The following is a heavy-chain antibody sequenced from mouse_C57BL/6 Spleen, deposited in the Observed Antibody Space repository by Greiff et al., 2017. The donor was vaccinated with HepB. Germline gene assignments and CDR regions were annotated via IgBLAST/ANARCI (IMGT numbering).Heavy chain of an antibody. Sequence: VKVVESGPELVKPGASVKISCKASGYAFSSSWMNWVKQRPGKGLEWIGRIYPGDGDTNYNGKFKGKATLTADKSSSTAYMQLSSLTSEDSAVYFCARRDYGSSTWAMDYWGQGTSVTVSS. CDR2: IYPGDGDT. J-gene: IGHJ4*01. CDR3: ARRDYGSSTWAMDY. D-gene: IGHD1-1*01. CDR1: GYAFSSSW. V-gene: IGHV1-82*01.